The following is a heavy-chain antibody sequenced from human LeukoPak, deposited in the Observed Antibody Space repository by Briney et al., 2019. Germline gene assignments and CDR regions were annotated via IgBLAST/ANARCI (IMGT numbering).Heavy chain of an antibody. J-gene: IGHJ3*02. CDR1: GGPISSSSHY. Sequence: SETLSLTCTVSGGPISSSSHYWGWIRQPPGKGLEWIASIHYSGDSNYNPSLKSRVTISVDTSKNQVSLKVRSVTAADTAVYYCAKHESLIAFDIWGQGTMVTVSS. V-gene: IGHV4-39*01. CDR3: AKHESLIAFDI. CDR2: IHYSGDS.